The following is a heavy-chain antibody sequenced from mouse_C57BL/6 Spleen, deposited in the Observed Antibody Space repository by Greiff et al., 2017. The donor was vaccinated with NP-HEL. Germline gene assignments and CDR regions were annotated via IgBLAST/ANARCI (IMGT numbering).Heavy chain of an antibody. CDR2: ISSGSSTI. V-gene: IGHV5-17*01. D-gene: IGHD2-1*01. CDR3: AREGDLYYGNPHYFDY. Sequence: DVKLVESGGGLVKPGGSLKLSCAASGFTFSDYGMHWVRQAPEKGLEWVAYISSGSSTIYYADTVKGRFTISRDNAKNTLFLQMTSLRSEDTAMYYCAREGDLYYGNPHYFDYWGQGTTLTVSS. J-gene: IGHJ2*01. CDR1: GFTFSDYG.